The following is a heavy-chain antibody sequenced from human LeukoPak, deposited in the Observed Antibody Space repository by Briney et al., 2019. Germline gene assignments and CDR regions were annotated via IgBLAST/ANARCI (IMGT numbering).Heavy chain of an antibody. J-gene: IGHJ4*02. CDR2: IWYDGSKQ. CDR1: GFIFSDYG. V-gene: IGHV3-30*02. Sequence: PGGPLRLSCAASGFIFSDYGMHWVRQAPGKGLEWVALIWYDGSKQYYGNSVTGRFTISRDNSKNTLYLQMNSLRAEDTAVYYCARGSLVGAPFLVDYWGQGTLVTVSS. CDR3: ARGSLVGAPFLVDY. D-gene: IGHD1-26*01.